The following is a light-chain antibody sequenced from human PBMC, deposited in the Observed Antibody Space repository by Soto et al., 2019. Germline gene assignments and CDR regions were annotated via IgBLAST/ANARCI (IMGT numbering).Light chain of an antibody. J-gene: IGKJ1*01. V-gene: IGKV3-20*01. CDR1: QSVSSNS. CDR2: GAS. CDR3: QQCDTSRTWT. Sequence: EIVLTQSPGTLSLSPGERATLSCRASQSVSSNSLAWYQQKPGQAPRLLICGASSRASGIPDRFSGSGSGTDFTLTISRLEPEDFAVYYCQQCDTSRTWTFGQGTKVDIK.